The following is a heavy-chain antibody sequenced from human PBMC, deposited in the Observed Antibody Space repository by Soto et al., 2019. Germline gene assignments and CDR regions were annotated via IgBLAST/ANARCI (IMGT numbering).Heavy chain of an antibody. J-gene: IGHJ5*02. CDR2: VRVSDSRT. Sequence: EVQLLESGGGLVQPGGSLRLSCVASGIIFGRYDMSWVRQAPGKGLEWVSAVRVSDSRTFYADSVRGRFTISRDNSKNTLYLQMNSLRAEDTAVYYCAQFHGLGIYSPWFDPWGQGTLITVSS. CDR1: GIIFGRYD. D-gene: IGHD3-10*01. V-gene: IGHV3-23*01. CDR3: AQFHGLGIYSPWFDP.